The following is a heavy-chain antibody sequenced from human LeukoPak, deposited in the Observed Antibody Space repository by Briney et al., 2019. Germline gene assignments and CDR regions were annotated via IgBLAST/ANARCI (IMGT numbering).Heavy chain of an antibody. CDR3: ARYNYGRNDAFDI. CDR1: GGSISTSY. Sequence: SETLSLTCTVSGGSISTSYWSWIRQPPGKGLEWIGYIYHSGNTYYNPSLKSRVTISVDRSKNQFSLKLSSVTAADTAVYYCARYNYGRNDAFDIWGQGTMVTVSS. V-gene: IGHV4-59*12. D-gene: IGHD1-20*01. CDR2: IYHSGNT. J-gene: IGHJ3*02.